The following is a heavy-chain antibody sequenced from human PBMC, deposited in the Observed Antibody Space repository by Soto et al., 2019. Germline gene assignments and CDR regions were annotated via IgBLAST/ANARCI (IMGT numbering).Heavy chain of an antibody. V-gene: IGHV3-11*04. CDR3: ARDKRWELRLDQHNGMDV. J-gene: IGHJ6*02. CDR1: GFTFSDYY. Sequence: GGSLRLSCAASGFTFSDYYMSWIRRAPGKGLEWVSYISSSDSIIYYSDSVKGRFIISRDNAKNSLYLQMNSLRAEDMAVYYCARDKRWELRLDQHNGMDVWGQGTTVTVSS. CDR2: ISSSDSII. D-gene: IGHD1-26*01.